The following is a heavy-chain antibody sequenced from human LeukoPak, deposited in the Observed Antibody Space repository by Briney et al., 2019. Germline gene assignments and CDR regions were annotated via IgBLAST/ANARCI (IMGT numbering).Heavy chain of an antibody. CDR2: ISGRGGSI. CDR3: AKGGHVNIVAPEP. J-gene: IGHJ5*02. D-gene: IGHD5-12*01. V-gene: IGHV3-23*01. CDR1: GFMFSNYD. Sequence: GGSLRLSCAAAPGFMFSNYDMSWVRQAPGKGPEWASGISGRGGSIYYADSMMGRFTISRDNSKNTLYLQMNSLRVEDTAVYYCAKGGHVNIVAPEPWGQGTLVTVSS.